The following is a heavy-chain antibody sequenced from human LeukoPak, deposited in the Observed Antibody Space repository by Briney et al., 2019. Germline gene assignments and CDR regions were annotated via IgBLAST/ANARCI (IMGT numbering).Heavy chain of an antibody. CDR2: ISTTSSYI. J-gene: IGHJ4*02. V-gene: IGHV3-21*01. CDR1: GFTFSSYS. D-gene: IGHD3-9*01. Sequence: GGSLRLSCAASGFTFSSYSMNWVRRAPGKGLEWVSSISTTSSYIYYADSVKGRFTISRDNAENSLYLQMNSLRAEDTAVYYCARGSYDILTAYTNWGQGTLVTVSS. CDR3: ARGSYDILTAYTN.